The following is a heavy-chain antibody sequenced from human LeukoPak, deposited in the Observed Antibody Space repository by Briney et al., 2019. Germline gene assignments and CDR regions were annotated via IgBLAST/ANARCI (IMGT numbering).Heavy chain of an antibody. V-gene: IGHV3-33*08. CDR3: ARSYYYDSSHTVDY. D-gene: IGHD3-22*01. J-gene: IGHJ4*02. Sequence: LSLTCTVSGDTIRSSSYYWGWVRQAPGKGLEWVAVIWYDGSNKYYADSVKGRFTISRDNSKNTLYLQMNSLRAEDTAVYYCARSYYYDSSHTVDYWGQGTLVTVSS. CDR2: IWYDGSNK. CDR1: GDTIRSSSYY.